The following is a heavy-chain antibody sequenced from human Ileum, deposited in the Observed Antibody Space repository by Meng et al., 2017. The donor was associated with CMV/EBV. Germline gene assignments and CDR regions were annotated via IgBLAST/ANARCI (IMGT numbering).Heavy chain of an antibody. V-gene: IGHV3-7*01. J-gene: IGHJ4*01. CDR2: IKQDGNEI. Sequence: GESLKISCEASGFTFSSYWMSWVRQAPGKGLEWVANIKQDGNEIYYVDSVKGRFTISRDNSKNSLYLQMNSVRAEDTAVYYCARGGGRYEYWGQG. CDR3: ARGGGRYEY. D-gene: IGHD6-19*01. CDR1: GFTFSSYW.